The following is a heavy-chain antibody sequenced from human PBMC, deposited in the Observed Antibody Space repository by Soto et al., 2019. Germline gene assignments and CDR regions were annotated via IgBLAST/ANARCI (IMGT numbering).Heavy chain of an antibody. J-gene: IGHJ3*02. V-gene: IGHV5-51*07. CDR1: RYPFTDYW. Sequence: GQAVSLHCARSRYPFTDYWAGCVHQMPGKGLEWMGIIYPGDSDTRYSPSFQGQVTISADKSISTAYLQWSSLKASDTAMYYCARHISTQGNAFDIWGQRTMVTF. CDR3: ARHISTQGNAFDI. D-gene: IGHD3-10*01. CDR2: IYPGDSDT.